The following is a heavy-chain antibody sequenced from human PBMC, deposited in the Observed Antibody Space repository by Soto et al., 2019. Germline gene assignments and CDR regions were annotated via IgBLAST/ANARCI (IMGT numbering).Heavy chain of an antibody. CDR2: IIPIFGTA. CDR1: GGTFSSYA. J-gene: IGHJ4*02. D-gene: IGHD1-26*01. V-gene: IGHV1-69*01. CDR3: ARAGATPQGLFFDY. Sequence: QVQLVQSGAEVKKPGSSVKVSCKASGGTFSSYAISWVRQAPGQGLEWMGGIIPIFGTANYAQKFQGRVTITADESTSTAHMELSSLRSEDTAVYYCARAGATPQGLFFDYWGQGTLVTVSS.